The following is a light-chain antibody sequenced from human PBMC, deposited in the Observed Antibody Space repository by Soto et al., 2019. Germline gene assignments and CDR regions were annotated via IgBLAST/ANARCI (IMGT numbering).Light chain of an antibody. V-gene: IGKV1-39*01. CDR2: AAS. Sequence: DIQMSQSPSSLSASVGDRVTITCRASQSISNYLNWYQQKPGKAPKLLIYAASSLQSGVPSRFSCSGSGTDLTLTINSLQPEDFATYYCQQSYSSPLTFGGGTKVDIK. CDR1: QSISNY. J-gene: IGKJ4*01. CDR3: QQSYSSPLT.